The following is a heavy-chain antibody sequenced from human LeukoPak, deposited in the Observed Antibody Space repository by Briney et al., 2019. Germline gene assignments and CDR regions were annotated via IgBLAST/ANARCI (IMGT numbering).Heavy chain of an antibody. CDR1: GYTFTGYY. CDR2: IIPILGIA. CDR3: ARVARRSSGWYVGIDY. J-gene: IGHJ4*02. V-gene: IGHV1-69*04. Sequence: SVKVSYKASGYTFTGYYMHWVRQAPGQGLEWMGRIIPILGIANYAQKFQGRVTITADKSTSTAYMELSSLRSEDTAVYYCARVARRSSGWYVGIDYWGQGTLVTVSS. D-gene: IGHD6-19*01.